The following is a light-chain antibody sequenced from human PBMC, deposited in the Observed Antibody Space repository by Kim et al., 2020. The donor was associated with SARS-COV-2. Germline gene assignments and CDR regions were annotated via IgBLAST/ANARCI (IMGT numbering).Light chain of an antibody. J-gene: IGLJ2*01. Sequence: QSALTQPASASGSPGQSVTISCTGTSSDIGGYNYVSWYQQHPGKAPKLMIYEVSKRPSGVPDRFSGSKSDNTASLTVSGLQAEDEADYYCSSYAGSNNFVVFGGGTQLTVL. V-gene: IGLV2-8*01. CDR3: SSYAGSNNFVV. CDR1: SSDIGGYNY. CDR2: EVS.